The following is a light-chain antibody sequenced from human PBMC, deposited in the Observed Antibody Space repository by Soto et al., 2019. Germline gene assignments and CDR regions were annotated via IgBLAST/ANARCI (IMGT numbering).Light chain of an antibody. J-gene: IGKJ4*01. CDR2: DAS. V-gene: IGKV1-5*01. CDR1: QSISSW. CDR3: HPYTTYPSLT. Sequence: LSPFAVSSYVGDRVTITCRASQSISSWLAWYQQKLGRAPRLLIYDASSLESGVPSRFSGSGYGTEFTLTISSLQPDDFATHYCHPYTTYPSLTFGGGTK.